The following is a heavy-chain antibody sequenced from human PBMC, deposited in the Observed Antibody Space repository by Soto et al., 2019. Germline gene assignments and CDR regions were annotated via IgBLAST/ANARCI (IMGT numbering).Heavy chain of an antibody. V-gene: IGHV1-69*02. J-gene: IGHJ6*02. CDR3: ARVRSSGWYTGRGYYYGMDV. Sequence: QVQLVQSGAEVKKPGSSVKVSCKASGGTFSSYTISWVRQAPGQGLEWMGRIIPILGIANYAQKFQGRVTITADKHTSTAYMELSSLRSEDTAVYYCARVRSSGWYTGRGYYYGMDVWGQGTTVTVSS. CDR1: GGTFSSYT. CDR2: IIPILGIA. D-gene: IGHD6-19*01.